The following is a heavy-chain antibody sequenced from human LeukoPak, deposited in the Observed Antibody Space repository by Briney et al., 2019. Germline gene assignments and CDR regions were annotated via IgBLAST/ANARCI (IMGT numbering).Heavy chain of an antibody. CDR3: ARSHDHLWGNYPDY. Sequence: SETLSLTCDVSGGSIDSTNWWNWVRQPPGKGLEWIGEIHHDGRINYNPSLKSRVTLSVDKSKNQFSLRLNSVAAADTAMYYCARSHDHLWGNYPDYWGQGTLVTVSS. CDR2: IHHDGRI. J-gene: IGHJ4*02. V-gene: IGHV4/OR15-8*01. D-gene: IGHD3-16*02. CDR1: GGSIDSTNW.